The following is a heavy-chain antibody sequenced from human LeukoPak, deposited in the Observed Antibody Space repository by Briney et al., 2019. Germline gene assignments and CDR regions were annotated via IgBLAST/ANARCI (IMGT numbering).Heavy chain of an antibody. CDR1: GFTFSSYS. D-gene: IGHD1-7*01. V-gene: IGHV3-21*01. J-gene: IGHJ3*02. CDR3: ASGRNMGITGTTGAFDI. Sequence: GGFLRLSCAASGFTFSSYSMNWVRQAPGKGLEWVSSITSSGSYIYYADSVKGRFTISRDNAKNSLYLQMNSLRDEDTAVYYCASGRNMGITGTTGAFDIWGQGTMVTVS. CDR2: ITSSGSYI.